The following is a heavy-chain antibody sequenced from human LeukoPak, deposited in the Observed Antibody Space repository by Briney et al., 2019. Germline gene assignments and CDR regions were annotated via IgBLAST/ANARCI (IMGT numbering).Heavy chain of an antibody. CDR1: GDSITSNY. CDR2: ISYSGST. D-gene: IGHD6-25*01. J-gene: IGHJ4*02. CDR3: ARHVGSVTDY. V-gene: IGHV4-59*01. Sequence: SETLSLTCTVSGDSITSNYWNWIRQPPGEEREWIGYISYSGSTNYSPSIKSRVTMAVDTSKNQFSLKLNSVTAADTAVYYCARHVGSVTDYWGQGTLVTVSS.